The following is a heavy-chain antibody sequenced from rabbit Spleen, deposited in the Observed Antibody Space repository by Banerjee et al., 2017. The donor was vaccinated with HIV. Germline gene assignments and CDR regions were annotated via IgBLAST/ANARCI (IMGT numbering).Heavy chain of an antibody. CDR1: GVSFSSDQY. CDR2: IEGGGSAFT. D-gene: IGHD1-1*01. Sequence: QSLEESGGDLVKPGASLTLTCTASGVSFSSDQYMCWVRQAPGKGLEWIACIEGGGSAFTYFASWAKGRFTISKTSSTTVTLQMTSLTAADTATYFCARGMRYGGSGFYIYPYYFNLWGPGTLV. CDR3: ARGMRYGGSGFYIYPYYFNL. V-gene: IGHV1S40*01. J-gene: IGHJ4*01.